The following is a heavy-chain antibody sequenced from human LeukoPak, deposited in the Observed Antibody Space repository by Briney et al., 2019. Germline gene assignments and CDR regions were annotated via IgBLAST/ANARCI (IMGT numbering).Heavy chain of an antibody. D-gene: IGHD1-1*01. CDR1: GGSISSYY. Sequence: SETLSLTCTVSGGSISSYYWSWIRQPPGKGLEWIGYIYYSGNTKYNPSFNSRVTMSVDTSKNQFSLKLTSVTAADTAVHFCAREGTTGWAFWGQGTLVTVSS. CDR3: AREGTTGWAF. CDR2: IYYSGNT. V-gene: IGHV4-59*01. J-gene: IGHJ4*02.